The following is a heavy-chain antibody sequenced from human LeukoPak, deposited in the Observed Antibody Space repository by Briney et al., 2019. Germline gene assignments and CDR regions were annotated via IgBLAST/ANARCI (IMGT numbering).Heavy chain of an antibody. V-gene: IGHV3-74*01. D-gene: IGHD1-26*01. J-gene: IGHJ4*02. CDR1: GFTLSSYW. CDR3: AKDSGNYYFDY. CDR2: INGDGSST. Sequence: GGSLRLSCAASGFTLSSYWMHWVRQVPGKGLVWVSRINGDGSSTAYADSVKSRFTISRDNSKNTLYLQMNSLRAEDTAVYFCAKDSGNYYFDYWGQGTLVTV.